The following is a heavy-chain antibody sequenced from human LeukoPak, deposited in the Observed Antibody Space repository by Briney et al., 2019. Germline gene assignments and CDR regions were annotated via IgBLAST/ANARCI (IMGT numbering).Heavy chain of an antibody. CDR1: GYTLTELS. D-gene: IGHD3-10*01. CDR3: ATVGTYYYGSGSYFGWFDP. CDR2: FGSEDGET. Sequence: ASVKVSCKVSGYTLTELSMHWVRQAPGKGLEWMGGFGSEDGETIYAQKFQGRVTMTEDTSTDTAYMELSSLRSEDTAVYYCATVGTYYYGSGSYFGWFDPWGQGTLVTVSS. J-gene: IGHJ5*02. V-gene: IGHV1-24*01.